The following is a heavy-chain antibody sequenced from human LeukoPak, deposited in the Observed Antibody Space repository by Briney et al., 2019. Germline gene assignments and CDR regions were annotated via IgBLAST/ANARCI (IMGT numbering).Heavy chain of an antibody. CDR2: INHSGST. D-gene: IGHD2-2*01. CDR3: ARQDIVVVPVAYYFDY. CDR1: GGSFSGYY. Sequence: SETLSLTCAVYGGSFSGYYWSWIRQPPGKGLEWIGEINHSGSTNYNPSLKSRVTISVDTSKNQFSLKLTSVTAADTAVYYCARQDIVVVPVAYYFDYWGQGTLVTVSS. V-gene: IGHV4-34*01. J-gene: IGHJ4*02.